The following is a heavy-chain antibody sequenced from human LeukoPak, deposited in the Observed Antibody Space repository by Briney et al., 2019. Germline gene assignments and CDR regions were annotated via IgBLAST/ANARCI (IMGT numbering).Heavy chain of an antibody. CDR2: INRSGST. V-gene: IGHV4-34*01. J-gene: IGHJ4*02. CDR3: ARETYYYDSSGYLFDY. Sequence: SETLSLTCAVYGGSFTGYYWSWIRQPPGKGLEWIGEINRSGSTNYNPSLKSRVTISVDTSKNQFSLKLSSVTAADTAVYYCARETYYYDSSGYLFDYWGQGTLVTVSS. CDR1: GGSFTGYY. D-gene: IGHD3-22*01.